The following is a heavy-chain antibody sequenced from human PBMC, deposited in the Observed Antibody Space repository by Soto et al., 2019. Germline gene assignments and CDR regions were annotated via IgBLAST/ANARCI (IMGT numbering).Heavy chain of an antibody. V-gene: IGHV4-39*01. CDR1: GGSISNYNYY. Sequence: QVQLQESGPGLVKPSETLSLTCAVSGGSISNYNYYWGWIRQSPGKGLEWIGSVYYTGNTYYNPSLNSRLTLSVDTSENQFSLRLTSVTAADTAVYFCARLPGITTSRRDYWGQGIPGHRLL. CDR2: VYYTGNT. J-gene: IGHJ4*02. D-gene: IGHD1-1*01. CDR3: ARLPGITTSRRDY.